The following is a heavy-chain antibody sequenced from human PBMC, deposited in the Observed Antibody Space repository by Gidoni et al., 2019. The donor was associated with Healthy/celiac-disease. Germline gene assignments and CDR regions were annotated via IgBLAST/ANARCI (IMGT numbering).Heavy chain of an antibody. CDR1: GGSFSGYY. J-gene: IGHJ4*02. V-gene: IGHV4-34*01. CDR3: ARSRYRQQLVV. D-gene: IGHD6-13*01. Sequence: QVQLQQWGAGLLKPSETLSLTSPVYGGSFSGYYWSLIRQPPGKGLEWVGEINHSGSTNYNPSLKSRVTISVDTSKNQFSLKLSSVTAADTAVYYCARSRYRQQLVVWGQGTLVTVSS. CDR2: INHSGST.